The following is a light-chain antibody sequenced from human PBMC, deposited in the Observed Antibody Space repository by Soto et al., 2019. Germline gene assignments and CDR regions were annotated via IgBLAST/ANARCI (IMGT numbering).Light chain of an antibody. CDR2: GAS. J-gene: IGKJ5*01. Sequence: EIVMTQSPATLSVSPGDGATLSCRASQGISTNLAWYQQKPGQSPRLLIYGASTRAAGIPARFRGSGSGTEFSLTISSLQSEDFAVYYCQQYNEWPPFTFGQGTRLEIK. CDR1: QGISTN. V-gene: IGKV3-15*01. CDR3: QQYNEWPPFT.